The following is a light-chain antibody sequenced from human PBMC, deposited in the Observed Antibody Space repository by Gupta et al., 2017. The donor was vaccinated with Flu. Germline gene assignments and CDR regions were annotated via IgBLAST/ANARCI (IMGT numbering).Light chain of an antibody. CDR3: QHSRT. J-gene: IGKJ5*01. CDR1: QSISISQ. Sequence: EIVLTQSPGTLSVSPGERATLSCRASQSISISQLAWYHQKPGQAPRLLIYGASSRATGISDRFSGSGSGTDFTLTISRMEPEEFAVYYCQHSRTFGQGTRLESK. CDR2: GAS. V-gene: IGKV3-20*01.